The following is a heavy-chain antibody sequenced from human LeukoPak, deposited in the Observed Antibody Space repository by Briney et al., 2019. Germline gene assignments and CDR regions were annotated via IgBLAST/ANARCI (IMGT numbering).Heavy chain of an antibody. CDR3: AREGDYGTAYNYGMDV. Sequence: QPGGSLGLSCAVSGFTVSNNYMSWVRQAPGKGLEWVSLIYGGGSTYYADSVKGRFTISRDNSKNTLYLQMNSLRVEDTAVYYCAREGDYGTAYNYGMDVWGQGTTVTVTS. CDR2: IYGGGST. V-gene: IGHV3-66*01. J-gene: IGHJ6*02. CDR1: GFTVSNNY. D-gene: IGHD4-17*01.